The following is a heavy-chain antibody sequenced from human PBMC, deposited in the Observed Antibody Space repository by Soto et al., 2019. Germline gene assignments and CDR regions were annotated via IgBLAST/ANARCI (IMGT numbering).Heavy chain of an antibody. Sequence: PGGSLRLSCAASGFTFSSYGMHWVRQAPGKGLEWVAVISYDGSNKYYADSVKGRFTISRDNSKNTLYLQMNSLRAEDTAVYYCAKERASDIVLMVYAISYYYGMDVWGQGTTVTVSS. CDR3: AKERASDIVLMVYAISYYYGMDV. CDR2: ISYDGSNK. V-gene: IGHV3-30*18. J-gene: IGHJ6*02. CDR1: GFTFSSYG. D-gene: IGHD2-8*01.